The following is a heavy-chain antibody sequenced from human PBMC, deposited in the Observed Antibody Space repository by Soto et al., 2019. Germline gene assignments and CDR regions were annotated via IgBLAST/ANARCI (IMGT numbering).Heavy chain of an antibody. Sequence: PGESLKISCKGSGYSFTSYWIGWVRQMPGKGLEWMGIIYPGDSDTRYSPSFQGQVTISADKSISTAYLQWSSLKASDTAMYYCARSFFDIVVVPAAIDYGMHVWGQGTTVTVS. CDR1: GYSFTSYW. D-gene: IGHD2-2*01. CDR3: ARSFFDIVVVPAAIDYGMHV. CDR2: IYPGDSDT. J-gene: IGHJ6*02. V-gene: IGHV5-51*01.